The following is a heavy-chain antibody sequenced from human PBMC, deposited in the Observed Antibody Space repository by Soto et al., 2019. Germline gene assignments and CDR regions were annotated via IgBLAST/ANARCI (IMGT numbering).Heavy chain of an antibody. CDR3: ARVVDYYDPYYYYVMDV. Sequence: PGGSLRLSCAASGFTVSSNYMSWVRQAPGRGLEWVSVIYSGGSTYYADSVKGRFTISRDNSKNTLYLQMNSLRAEDTAVYYCARVVDYYDPYYYYVMDVWGQGTTVTVSS. J-gene: IGHJ6*02. CDR1: GFTVSSNY. V-gene: IGHV3-66*01. D-gene: IGHD3-22*01. CDR2: IYSGGST.